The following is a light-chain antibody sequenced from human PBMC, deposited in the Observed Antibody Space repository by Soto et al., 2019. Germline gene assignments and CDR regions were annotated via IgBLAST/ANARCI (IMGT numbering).Light chain of an antibody. CDR1: KLGDKY. J-gene: IGLJ2*01. V-gene: IGLV3-1*01. Sequence: SYELTQRPSVSVSPGQTASITCSGDKLGDKYGSWYQQKPGQSPVLVIYQDTKRPSGIPERFSGSNSGNTATLTISGTQAMDEADYYCQAWDTSTVVFGGGTKLTVL. CDR2: QDT. CDR3: QAWDTSTVV.